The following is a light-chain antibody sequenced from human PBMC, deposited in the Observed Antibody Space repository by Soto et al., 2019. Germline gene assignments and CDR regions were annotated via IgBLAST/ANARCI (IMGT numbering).Light chain of an antibody. CDR2: DVS. CDR3: CSYSGTYIFAVL. J-gene: IGLJ2*01. V-gene: IGLV2-11*01. Sequence: QLVLTQPRSVSGSPGQSVTISCTETSSDVGGYTFVSWYQQRPGKAPKLMIYDVSKRPSGVPDRFSGSKSDNTASLTISGLQAEDEADYYCCSYSGTYIFAVLFGGGTKLTVL. CDR1: SSDVGGYTF.